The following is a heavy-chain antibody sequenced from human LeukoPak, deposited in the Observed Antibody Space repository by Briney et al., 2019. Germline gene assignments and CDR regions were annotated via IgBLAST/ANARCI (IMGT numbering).Heavy chain of an antibody. D-gene: IGHD2-8*02. V-gene: IGHV4-34*01. CDR3: ARDPGGVADY. Sequence: SETLSLTCAVYGGSFSGYYWSWIRQPPGKGLEWIGEINQSGSTNYNPSLKSRVTISVDTSKNQFSLKLSSVTAADTAVYYCARDPGGVADYWGQGTLVTVSS. CDR2: INQSGST. J-gene: IGHJ4*02. CDR1: GGSFSGYY.